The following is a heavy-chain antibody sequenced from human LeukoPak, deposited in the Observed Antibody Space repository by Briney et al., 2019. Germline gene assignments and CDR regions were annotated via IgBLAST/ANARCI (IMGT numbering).Heavy chain of an antibody. CDR3: AKTGGGRYS. V-gene: IGHV3-23*01. CDR1: GITFSSYG. Sequence: PGGSLRLSCAASGITFSSYGMSWVRQAPGKGLEWVSSISSTGGTTYYADSVKGRFTISRDNSKNTLYLQMNSLRAEDTAVYYCAKTGGGRYSWGQGTLVTVSS. D-gene: IGHD3-10*01. J-gene: IGHJ5*02. CDR2: ISSTGGTT.